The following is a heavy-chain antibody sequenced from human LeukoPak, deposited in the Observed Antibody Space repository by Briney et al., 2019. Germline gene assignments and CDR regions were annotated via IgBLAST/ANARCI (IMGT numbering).Heavy chain of an antibody. CDR1: GYTFTSYG. CDR3: ARARISSGWYLLYFDY. V-gene: IGHV1-18*01. CDR2: ISAYNGNT. Sequence: ASVKVSCKASGYTFTSYGISWVQQAPGQGLEWMGWISAYNGNTNYAQKLQGRVTMTTDTSTSTAYMELRSLRSDDTAVYYCARARISSGWYLLYFDYWGQGTLVTVSS. J-gene: IGHJ4*02. D-gene: IGHD6-19*01.